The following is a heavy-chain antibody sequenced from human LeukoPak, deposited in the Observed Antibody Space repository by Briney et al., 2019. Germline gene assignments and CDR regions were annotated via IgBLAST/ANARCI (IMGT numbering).Heavy chain of an antibody. CDR1: GFTFSSYG. Sequence: GGSLRLSCAASGFTFSSYGMHWVRQAPGKGLEWVAVISYDGSNKYYADSVKGRFTISRDNSKNTLYLQVNSLRAEDTAVYYCAKDHMRDGYNYGYWYFDLWGRGTLVTVSS. CDR3: AKDHMRDGYNYGYWYFDL. CDR2: ISYDGSNK. D-gene: IGHD5-24*01. V-gene: IGHV3-30*18. J-gene: IGHJ2*01.